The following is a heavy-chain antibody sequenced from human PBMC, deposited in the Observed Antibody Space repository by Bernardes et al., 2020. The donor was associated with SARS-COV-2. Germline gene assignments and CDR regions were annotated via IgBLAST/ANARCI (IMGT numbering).Heavy chain of an antibody. D-gene: IGHD6-13*01. CDR1: GFTFDDYA. CDR3: ANAPPIAAASYYYGMDV. J-gene: IGHJ6*02. V-gene: IGHV3-9*01. Sequence: GGSLRLSCAASGFTFDDYAMHWVRQAPGKGLEWVSGISWNSGSIGYADSVKGRFTISRDNAKNSLYLQMNSLRAEDTALYYCANAPPIAAASYYYGMDVWGQGTTVTVSS. CDR2: ISWNSGSI.